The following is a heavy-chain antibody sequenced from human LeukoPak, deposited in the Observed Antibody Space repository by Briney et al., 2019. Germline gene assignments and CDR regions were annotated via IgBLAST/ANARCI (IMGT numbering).Heavy chain of an antibody. CDR2: INHSGST. CDR3: ARGKSGYDAFDI. J-gene: IGHJ3*02. CDR1: GGSLNGY. Sequence: PSETLSLTCAVYGGSLNGYWSWIRQPPGKGVQWIGEINHSGSTNYNPSLKSRVTISLDTSKNQFSLNLSSVTAADTAVYYCARGKSGYDAFDIWGQGTMVSVSS. D-gene: IGHD5-12*01. V-gene: IGHV4-34*01.